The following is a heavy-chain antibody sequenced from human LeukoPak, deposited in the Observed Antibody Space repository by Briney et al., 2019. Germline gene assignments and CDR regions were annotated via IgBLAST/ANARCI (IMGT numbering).Heavy chain of an antibody. CDR2: ISYDGSNK. CDR1: GFTFSSYA. Sequence: GRSLRLSCAASGFTFSSYAMHWVRQAPGKGLEWVAVISYDGSNKYYADSVKGRFTISRDNSKNKLYLQMNSLRAEDTAVYYCARDSLPWYGSGDFDYWGQGTLVTVSS. V-gene: IGHV3-30*04. CDR3: ARDSLPWYGSGDFDY. J-gene: IGHJ4*02. D-gene: IGHD3-10*01.